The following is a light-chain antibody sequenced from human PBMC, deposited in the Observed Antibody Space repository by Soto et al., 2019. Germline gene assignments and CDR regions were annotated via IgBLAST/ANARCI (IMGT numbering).Light chain of an antibody. CDR2: GVT. J-gene: IGLJ2*01. CDR1: ISDFGPYDS. Sequence: QSVLTQPASVSGSLGQSITISCSGTISDFGPYDSVSWYQQHPHRAPKLIIFGVTNRPSGIPGRFTGSKSGYTASLTISGLQSEDEAYYYCSSYSINNLVLFGGGTKLTVL. V-gene: IGLV2-14*03. CDR3: SSYSINNLVL.